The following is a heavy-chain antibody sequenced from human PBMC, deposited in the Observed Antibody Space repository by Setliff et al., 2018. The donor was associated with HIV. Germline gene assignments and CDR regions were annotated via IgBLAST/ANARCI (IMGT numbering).Heavy chain of an antibody. CDR1: GDSISGYY. CDR2: MHTSGTT. V-gene: IGHV4-4*07. D-gene: IGHD2-21*02. J-gene: IGHJ6*03. CDR3: ARGVLITKRVTQTGGYYYYTDV. Sequence: PSETLSLTCTSSGDSISGYYWSWIRQPAGKGLEWIGRMHTSGTTYYNPSLKSRVTISTGTSNNQFSLTLSSVTAADTAVYYCARGVLITKRVTQTGGYYYYTDVWGKGTTVTVSS.